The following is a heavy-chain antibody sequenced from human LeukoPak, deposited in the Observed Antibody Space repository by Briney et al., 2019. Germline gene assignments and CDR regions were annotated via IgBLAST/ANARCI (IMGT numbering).Heavy chain of an antibody. D-gene: IGHD3-10*02. CDR2: ISWNSDSI. Sequence: GRSLRLSCAASGFTFDDYAMHWVRQAPGKGLEWVSGISWNSDSIGYADSVKGRFTISRDNAKNSLYLQMNSLRAEDTALYYCAKVFDLTGYYGMDVWGLGTTVTVSS. V-gene: IGHV3-9*01. CDR3: AKVFDLTGYYGMDV. J-gene: IGHJ6*02. CDR1: GFTFDDYA.